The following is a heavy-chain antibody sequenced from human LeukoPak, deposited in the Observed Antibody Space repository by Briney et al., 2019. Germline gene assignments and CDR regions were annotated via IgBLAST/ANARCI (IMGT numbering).Heavy chain of an antibody. CDR3: ARVSRSYSSGWYSGDY. CDR1: GYTFTGYY. Sequence: ASVKVSCKASGYTFTGYYMHWVRQAPGQGLEWMGWINPNSGGTNYAQKFQGRVTMTRDTSISTAYMELSRLRSDDTAVYYCARVSRSYSSGWYSGDYWGQGTLVTVSS. V-gene: IGHV1-2*02. CDR2: INPNSGGT. J-gene: IGHJ4*02. D-gene: IGHD6-19*01.